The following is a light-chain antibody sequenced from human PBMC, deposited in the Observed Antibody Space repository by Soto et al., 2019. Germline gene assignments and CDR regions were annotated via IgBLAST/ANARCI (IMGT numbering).Light chain of an antibody. CDR3: QKYDHAPLT. CDR2: GAS. Sequence: EIVLTQSPGTLSLSPGERATLSCRASQSVSSSYLAWYQQKPGQAPRLLIYGASSRATGIPDRFSGSGSGPDFTLTISSLQPEDVATYYCQKYDHAPLTFGGGTKVDIK. J-gene: IGKJ4*01. V-gene: IGKV3-20*01. CDR1: QSVSSSY.